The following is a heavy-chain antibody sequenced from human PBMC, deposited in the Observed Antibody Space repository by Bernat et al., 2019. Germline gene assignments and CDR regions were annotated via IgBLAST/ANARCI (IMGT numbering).Heavy chain of an antibody. V-gene: IGHV3-21*05. CDR1: GFTFSSYA. Sequence: EVQLVESGGGLVQPGGSLRLSCVVSGFTFSSYAMNWVRQAPGKGLEWVSYISSSSSYIYYADSVKGRFTISRDNAKNSLYLQMNSLRAEDTAVYYCARDSGYEGYWGQGTLVTVSS. J-gene: IGHJ4*02. CDR2: ISSSSSYI. D-gene: IGHD6-25*01. CDR3: ARDSGYEGY.